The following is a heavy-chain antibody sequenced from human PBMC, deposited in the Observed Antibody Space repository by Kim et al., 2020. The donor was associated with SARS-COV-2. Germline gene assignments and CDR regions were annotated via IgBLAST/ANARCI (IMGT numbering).Heavy chain of an antibody. CDR3: ARELHTVPLPAPLND. Sequence: SVKVSCKGSGGTFSTFVVNWVRQAPGQGLEWLGGLIPIVGTTNYAQKFQGRVTITADESTDTASFELSSLKSDDTAIYYCARELHTVPLPAPLNDWGHG. V-gene: IGHV1-69*13. CDR2: LIPIVGTT. J-gene: IGHJ6*02. D-gene: IGHD2-15*01. CDR1: GGTFSTFV.